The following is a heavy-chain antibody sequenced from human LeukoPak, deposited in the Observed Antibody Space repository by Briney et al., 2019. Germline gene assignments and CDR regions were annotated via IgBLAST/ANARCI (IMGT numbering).Heavy chain of an antibody. J-gene: IGHJ5*02. CDR3: ARGDYGRADP. D-gene: IGHD4-17*01. CDR1: GYTFTAYY. CDR2: INPNTGVK. V-gene: IGHV1-2*02. Sequence: ASVTVSCKACGYTFTAYYMHWVRQAPGQGLEWMGLINPNTGVKKFAQKFQGRVTMSRDTSISTAYMELNRLTSDDTAVYYCARGDYGRADPWGQGSLITVSS.